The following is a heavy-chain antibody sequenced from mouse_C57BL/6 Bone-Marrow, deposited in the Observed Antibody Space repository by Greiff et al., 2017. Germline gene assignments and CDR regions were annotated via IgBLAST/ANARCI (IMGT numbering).Heavy chain of an antibody. D-gene: IGHD1-1*01. CDR2: IDPEDGDT. CDR1: GFNIKDYY. J-gene: IGHJ1*03. Sequence: VQLQQSGAELVRPGASVKLSCTASGFNIKDYYMHWVKQRPEQGLEWIGRIDPEDGDTEYAPKFQGKATMTADTSSNTAYWQLSSLTSEDTAVYYCTYYYGSSYWYFDVWGTGTTVTVSS. CDR3: TYYYGSSYWYFDV. V-gene: IGHV14-1*01.